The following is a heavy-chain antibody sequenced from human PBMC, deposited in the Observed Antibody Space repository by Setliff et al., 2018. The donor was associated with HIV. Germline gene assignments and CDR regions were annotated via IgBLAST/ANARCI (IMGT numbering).Heavy chain of an antibody. D-gene: IGHD5-18*01. J-gene: IGHJ6*02. CDR3: ARVQEDTVTYREYYGMDV. CDR1: GGSIRNYY. Sequence: ETLSLTCSVSGGSIRNYYWSWIRQPPGKGLEWIGNIYYSGSTSYNPSFKSRVTISVDTSNNQFSLDLSSMTAADTAVYYCARVQEDTVTYREYYGMDVWGQGTTVTVSS. CDR2: IYYSGST. V-gene: IGHV4-59*01.